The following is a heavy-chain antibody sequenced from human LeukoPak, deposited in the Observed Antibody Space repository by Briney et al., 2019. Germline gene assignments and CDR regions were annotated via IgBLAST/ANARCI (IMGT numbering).Heavy chain of an antibody. D-gene: IGHD1-1*01. CDR2: IYYSGST. CDR1: GGSISSYY. V-gene: IGHV4-59*01. CDR3: ARAVWNDPYGMDV. Sequence: SETLSLTCTVSGGSISSYYWGWIRQPPGKGLEWIGYIYYSGSTNYNPSLKSRVTISVDTSKNQFSLKLSSVTAADTAVYYCARAVWNDPYGMDVWGQGTTVTVSS. J-gene: IGHJ6*02.